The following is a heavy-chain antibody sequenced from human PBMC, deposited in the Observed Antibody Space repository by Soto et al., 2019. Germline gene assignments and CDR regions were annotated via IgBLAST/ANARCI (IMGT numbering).Heavy chain of an antibody. J-gene: IGHJ4*02. D-gene: IGHD3-22*01. CDR2: ISDDGGTR. CDR1: GFTFTSYV. Sequence: PGGSLRLSCAASGFTFTSYVMIWVRQAPGKGLEWVSTISDDGGTRHYAESVKGRFTISRDNSRGTLYLQMDSLRAEDTALYYCTKKSSGYFPFDYWGQGTLVTVSS. CDR3: TKKSSGYFPFDY. V-gene: IGHV3-23*01.